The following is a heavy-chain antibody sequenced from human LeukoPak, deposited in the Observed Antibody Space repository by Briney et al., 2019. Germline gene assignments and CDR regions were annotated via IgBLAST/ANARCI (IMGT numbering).Heavy chain of an antibody. Sequence: GGSLRLSCAASGFTFSSYAMSWVRQAPGKGLEWVSYISSTSFTTYYADSAKGRFTNSRDNAKNSLYLQMNSLRVEDTAVYYCARSRWGAAFDIWGQGTMVTVSS. D-gene: IGHD1-26*01. CDR3: ARSRWGAAFDI. CDR2: ISSTSFTT. CDR1: GFTFSSYA. V-gene: IGHV3-48*01. J-gene: IGHJ3*02.